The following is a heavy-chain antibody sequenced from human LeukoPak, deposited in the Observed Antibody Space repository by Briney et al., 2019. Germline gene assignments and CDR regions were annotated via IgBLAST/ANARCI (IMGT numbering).Heavy chain of an antibody. J-gene: IGHJ4*02. Sequence: ASVKVSCKASGYTLTSYDINWVRQATGQGLEWMGWMNPNSGNAGYAQKFQGRVTMTRNTSISTAYMELSSLRSEDTAVYYCARVLIVGAKEDHFDYWGQGTLVTVSS. V-gene: IGHV1-8*01. D-gene: IGHD1-26*01. CDR3: ARVLIVGAKEDHFDY. CDR1: GYTLTSYD. CDR2: MNPNSGNA.